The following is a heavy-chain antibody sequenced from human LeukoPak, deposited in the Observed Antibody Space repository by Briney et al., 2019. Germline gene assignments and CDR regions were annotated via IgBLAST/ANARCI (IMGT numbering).Heavy chain of an antibody. V-gene: IGHV3-48*02. CDR1: GFTFSSYG. J-gene: IGHJ3*01. CDR3: VRRTAVAGPDAFDV. D-gene: IGHD6-19*01. Sequence: PGGSLRLSCAASGFTFSSYGMYWVRQAPGKGLEWVSYISSSSSTIHYADSVKGRFTISRDNAKNSLYLQMNSLRDEDTAVYYCVRRTAVAGPDAFDVWGQGTMVTVSS. CDR2: ISSSSSTI.